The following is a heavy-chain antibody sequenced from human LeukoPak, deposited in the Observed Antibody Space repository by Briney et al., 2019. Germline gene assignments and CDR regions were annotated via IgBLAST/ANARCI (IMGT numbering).Heavy chain of an antibody. CDR2: ISGSNGDT. CDR3: ARGPRRWLQLTYFDY. D-gene: IGHD5-24*01. Sequence: ASVKVSCKAVGYSITSYGVVWVRQAPGQGLEWMAWISGSNGDTNFAQKIQGRVTLTTDTSTSTAYMELMSLRSDDTAAYFCARGPRRWLQLTYFDYWGQGTLVTVSS. V-gene: IGHV1-18*01. J-gene: IGHJ4*02. CDR1: GYSITSYG.